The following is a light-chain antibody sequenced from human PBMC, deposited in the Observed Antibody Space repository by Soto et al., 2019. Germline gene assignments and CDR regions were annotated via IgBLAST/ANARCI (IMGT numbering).Light chain of an antibody. CDR2: GAS. CDR1: QSVSSSY. V-gene: IGKV3-20*01. J-gene: IGKJ4*01. CDR3: HQYASSPLT. Sequence: EIVLTQSPGTLSLSPGERATLSCRASQSVSSSYLAWYQQKPGQAPRLLIYGASSRATGIPDRFSGSGSGTDFTLTISRPEPEDFAVYYCHQYASSPLTFGGGTKVEIK.